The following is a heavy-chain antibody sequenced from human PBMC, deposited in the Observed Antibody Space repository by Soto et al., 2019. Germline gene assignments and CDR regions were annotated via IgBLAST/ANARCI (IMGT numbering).Heavy chain of an antibody. CDR2: ISGSGGST. D-gene: IGHD3-22*01. Sequence: SLRLSCAASGFTFSSYAMSWVRQAPGKGLEWVSAISGSGGSTYYADSVKGRFTISRDNSKNTLYLQMNSLRAEDTAVYYCAKDLYYYDSSGYLSPLDYWGQGTLVTVSS. J-gene: IGHJ4*02. V-gene: IGHV3-23*01. CDR3: AKDLYYYDSSGYLSPLDY. CDR1: GFTFSSYA.